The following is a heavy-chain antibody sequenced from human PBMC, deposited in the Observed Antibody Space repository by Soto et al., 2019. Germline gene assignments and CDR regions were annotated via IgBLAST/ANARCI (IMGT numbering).Heavy chain of an antibody. CDR1: GGSISSSSYY. D-gene: IGHD3-3*01. J-gene: IGHJ4*02. V-gene: IGHV4-39*01. CDR2: IYYSGST. Sequence: SETLSLTCTVSGGSISSSSYYWGWIRQPPGKGLEWIGSIYYSGSTYYNPSLKSRVTISVDTSKNQFSLKLSSVTAADTAVYYCARSFAYYDFWSGYYTQFDYWGQGTLVTVSS. CDR3: ARSFAYYDFWSGYYTQFDY.